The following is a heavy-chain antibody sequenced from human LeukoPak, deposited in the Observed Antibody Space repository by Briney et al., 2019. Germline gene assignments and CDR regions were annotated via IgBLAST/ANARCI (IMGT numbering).Heavy chain of an antibody. CDR3: ARASYSSGFDY. D-gene: IGHD6-19*01. V-gene: IGHV4-39*07. J-gene: IGHJ4*02. CDR2: IYYSGST. Sequence: PSETLSLTCTVSGGSISSYYWGWIRQPPGKGLEWIGSIYYSGSTYYNPSLKSRVTIPVDTSKNQCSLKLSSVTAADTAVYYCARASYSSGFDYWGQGTLVTVSS. CDR1: GGSISSYY.